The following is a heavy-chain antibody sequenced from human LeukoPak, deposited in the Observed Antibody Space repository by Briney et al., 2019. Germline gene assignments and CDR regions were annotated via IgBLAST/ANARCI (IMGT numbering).Heavy chain of an antibody. J-gene: IGHJ4*02. V-gene: IGHV3-33*01. D-gene: IGHD6-6*01. CDR1: GFTSSNHG. Sequence: PGGSLRLSCAASGFTSSNHGMHWVRQAPGKGLEWVATIWYDGSQEYYADTVKGRFTISRDISKNTLYLQMNSLRAEDTAVYYCARDLAAARLDFRGQGTLVTVSS. CDR2: IWYDGSQE. CDR3: ARDLAAARLDF.